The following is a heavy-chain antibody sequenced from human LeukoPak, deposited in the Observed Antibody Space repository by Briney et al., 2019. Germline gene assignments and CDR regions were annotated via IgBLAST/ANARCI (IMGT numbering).Heavy chain of an antibody. CDR1: GYTFTAHY. J-gene: IGHJ4*02. D-gene: IGHD4-17*01. V-gene: IGHV1-46*01. Sequence: ASVKVSCKASGYTFTAHYIHWVRQAPGQGLEWMGIINPSGGSTSYAQKFQGRVTMTRDTSTSTVYMELSSLRSEDTAVYYCARDLATVTFYYFDYWGQGTLVTVSS. CDR3: ARDLATVTFYYFDY. CDR2: INPSGGST.